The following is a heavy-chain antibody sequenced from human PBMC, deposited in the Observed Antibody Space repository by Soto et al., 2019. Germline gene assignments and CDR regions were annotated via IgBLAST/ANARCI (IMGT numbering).Heavy chain of an antibody. J-gene: IGHJ4*02. D-gene: IGHD3-22*01. CDR2: INGDGSFT. CDR1: AFTFKNHW. V-gene: IGHV3-74*01. CDR3: AREIYDDYDSSCFDH. Sequence: EVQLVESGGGLVQPGGSQRLSCAASAFTFKNHWMHWVRQVPGKVPVWVSRINGDGSFTSYADAVKGRFTIYRDNAKNTLSLQMNSLRAEDTAVYYCAREIYDDYDSSCFDHWGQGTLVTVSS.